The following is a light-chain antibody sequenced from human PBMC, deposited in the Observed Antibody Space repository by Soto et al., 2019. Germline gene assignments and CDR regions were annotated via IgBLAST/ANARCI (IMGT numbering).Light chain of an antibody. J-gene: IGKJ5*01. CDR2: DAS. CDR1: QGISNH. Sequence: DIQMTQSPSAMSASVGDRVTITCRASQGISNHLVWCQQKPGEVPKRLIYDASSLQTGAPSRFSGSRSGTDFTLTISSLQPEDFATYYCLQHNNFPLTVGQGTRLESK. V-gene: IGKV1-17*03. CDR3: LQHNNFPLT.